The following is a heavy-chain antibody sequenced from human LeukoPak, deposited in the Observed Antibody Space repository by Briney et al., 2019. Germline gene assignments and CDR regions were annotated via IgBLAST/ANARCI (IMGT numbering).Heavy chain of an antibody. CDR1: GFTVSSNY. D-gene: IGHD3-22*01. CDR3: ARDFPYDSSGFRPKGDY. Sequence: PGGSLRLSCAASGFTVSSNYMRWVRQAPGKGLEWGSVIYSGGSTYYADSVKGRFTISRDNSKNTLYLQMNSLRAEDTAVYYCARDFPYDSSGFRPKGDYWGQGTLVTVSS. V-gene: IGHV3-53*01. CDR2: IYSGGST. J-gene: IGHJ4*02.